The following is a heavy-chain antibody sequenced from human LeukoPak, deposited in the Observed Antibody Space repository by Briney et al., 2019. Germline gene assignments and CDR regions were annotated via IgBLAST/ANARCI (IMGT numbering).Heavy chain of an antibody. CDR1: GFTFANYW. CDR3: ARDSYFGDNYYYIYYMDV. Sequence: GGSLRLSCAASGFTFANYWMSWVRQAPGKGLEWVANIRQDGSEKFYVDSVKGRFTISRDNDKSSLYLQMNSLRGEDTAVYYCARDSYFGDNYYYIYYMDVWGKGTTVTVSS. J-gene: IGHJ6*03. D-gene: IGHD3-10*01. CDR2: IRQDGSEK. V-gene: IGHV3-7*01.